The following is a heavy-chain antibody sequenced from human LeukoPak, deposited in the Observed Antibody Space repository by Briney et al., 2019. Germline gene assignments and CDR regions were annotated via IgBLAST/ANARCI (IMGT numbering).Heavy chain of an antibody. D-gene: IGHD6-19*01. V-gene: IGHV4-34*01. Sequence: SETLSLTCGVPGGSFSSHYWTWIRQPPGKGLDWIGEINPRGITNYTPSLENRVSVSADTSRNQLSLSLTSVTGAASAVYFCARGLRQGSAWSWGPKENSYQYMDVGGTGTTVIVSS. CDR3: ARGLRQGSAWSWGPKENSYQYMDV. J-gene: IGHJ6*03. CDR2: INPRGIT. CDR1: GGSFSSHY.